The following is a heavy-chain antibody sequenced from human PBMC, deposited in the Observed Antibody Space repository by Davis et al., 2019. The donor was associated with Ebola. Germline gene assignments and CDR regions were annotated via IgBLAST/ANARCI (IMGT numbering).Heavy chain of an antibody. J-gene: IGHJ4*02. CDR3: ARGDGDYPFDY. CDR1: AFTFSDYY. CDR2: ISLSGSRI. Sequence: GESLKISCAASAFTFSDYYMSWIRQAPGKGLEWVSYISLSGSRIYYADSVKDRFTISRDNAKNSLYLQMSSLRAEDSAVYYCARGDGDYPFDYWGQGTLVTVSS. D-gene: IGHD4-17*01. V-gene: IGHV3-11*01.